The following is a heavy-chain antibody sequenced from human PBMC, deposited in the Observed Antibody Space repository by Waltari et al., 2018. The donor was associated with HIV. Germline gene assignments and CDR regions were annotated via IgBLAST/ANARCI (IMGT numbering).Heavy chain of an antibody. Sequence: QVHLQQWCAGLLQPSGTLSLTCAVYNTSFNAFYWICIRQSPESGLEWIGEINHDGGATDMLSLRSRTTSSVDSAKKQFSLRLTSVTAADIGVYYCAGGPTGDLINYDRWAYFDSWSQGTLVTVSA. CDR3: AGGPTGDLINYDRWAYFDS. V-gene: IGHV4-34*02. CDR2: INHDGGA. D-gene: IGHD3-16*01. J-gene: IGHJ4*02. CDR1: NTSFNAFY.